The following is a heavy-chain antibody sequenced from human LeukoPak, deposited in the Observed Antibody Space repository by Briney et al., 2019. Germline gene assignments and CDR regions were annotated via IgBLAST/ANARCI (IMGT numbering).Heavy chain of an antibody. Sequence: GGSLRLSCTASGFTFSSYWMSWVRRAPGKGLEWVSYISSSSSNINYADSVKGRFTIARDNAKNSLYLQMNSLRDEDTAVYYCARDSSVDLWGRGTLVTVSS. J-gene: IGHJ2*01. V-gene: IGHV3-48*02. CDR2: ISSSSSNI. CDR1: GFTFSSYW. CDR3: ARDSSVDL.